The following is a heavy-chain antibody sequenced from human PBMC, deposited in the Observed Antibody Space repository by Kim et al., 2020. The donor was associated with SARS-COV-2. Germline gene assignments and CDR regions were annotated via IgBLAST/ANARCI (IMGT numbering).Heavy chain of an antibody. D-gene: IGHD3-10*01. V-gene: IGHV4-30-2*04. Sequence: SRSTISVDTSKNQFSLKLSSVTAADTAVYYCARDATYYYGSGIGYYGMDVWGQGTTVTVSS. CDR3: ARDATYYYGSGIGYYGMDV. J-gene: IGHJ6*02.